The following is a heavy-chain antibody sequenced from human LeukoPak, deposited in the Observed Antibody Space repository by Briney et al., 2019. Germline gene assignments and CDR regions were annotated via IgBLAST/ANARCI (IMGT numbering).Heavy chain of an antibody. V-gene: IGHV1-69*13. D-gene: IGHD1-7*01. CDR2: IIPIFGTA. J-gene: IGHJ6*04. CDR1: GGTFSSYA. CDR3: ARDGVTGTRLSTGDV. Sequence: SVRVSCKASGGTFSSYAISWVRQAPGQGLEWMGGIIPIFGTANYAQKFQGRVTITADESTSTAYMELSSLRSEDTAVYYCARDGVTGTRLSTGDVWGKGTTVTVSS.